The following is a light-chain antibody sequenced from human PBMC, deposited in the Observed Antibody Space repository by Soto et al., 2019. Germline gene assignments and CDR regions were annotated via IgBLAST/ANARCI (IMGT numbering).Light chain of an antibody. V-gene: IGLV2-14*01. CDR2: EVR. CDR3: SSYASSGTLV. J-gene: IGLJ3*02. CDR1: TSDIGGYNY. Sequence: HSALTQPASVSGSPGQSITISCTGTTSDIGGYNYVSWHQQHPGKAPKLMIHEVRYRPSGVSNRFSGSKSGNTASLTISGLQAEDEADYYCSSYASSGTLVFGGGTKVTVL.